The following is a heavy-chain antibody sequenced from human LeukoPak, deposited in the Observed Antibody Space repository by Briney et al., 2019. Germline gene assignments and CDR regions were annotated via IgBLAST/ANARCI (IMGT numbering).Heavy chain of an antibody. CDR1: VGSFSGYY. D-gene: IGHD3-10*01. J-gene: IGHJ6*03. Sequence: SETPSLTCAVYVGSFSGYYWSWIRQPPGKGLEWIGEINHSGSTNYNSSLKSRVTISVDTSKNQFSLKLSSVTAADTAVYYCARGYYGSGSHCCHMDVWGKGTTITVS. CDR3: ARGYYGSGSHCCHMDV. V-gene: IGHV4-34*01. CDR2: INHSGST.